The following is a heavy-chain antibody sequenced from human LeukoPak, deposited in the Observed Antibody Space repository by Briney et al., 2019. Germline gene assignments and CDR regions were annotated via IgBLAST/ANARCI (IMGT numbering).Heavy chain of an antibody. CDR1: GFTFSSFW. CDR2: INQDGSEK. CDR3: ARDGGVSGYDLLDY. J-gene: IGHJ4*02. D-gene: IGHD5-12*01. Sequence: GGSLRLSCAASGFTFSSFWMTWVRQAPGKGLEWVANINQDGSEKYYVDSVKGRFTISRDNAKNLVYLQMNSLRAEDTAVYYCARDGGVSGYDLLDYWGQGTLVTVSS. V-gene: IGHV3-7*01.